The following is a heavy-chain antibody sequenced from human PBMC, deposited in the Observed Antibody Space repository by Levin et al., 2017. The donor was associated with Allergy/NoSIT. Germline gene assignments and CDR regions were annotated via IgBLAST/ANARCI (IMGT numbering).Heavy chain of an antibody. CDR3: ARGGWVTTVTTAAFDI. CDR2: IIPIFGTA. V-gene: IGHV1-69*13. J-gene: IGHJ3*02. CDR1: GGTFSSYA. Sequence: GASVKVSCKASGGTFSSYAISWVRQAPGQGLEWMGGIIPIFGTANYAQKFQGRVTITADESTSTAYMELSSLRSEDTAVYYCARGGWVTTVTTAAFDIWGQGTMVTVSS. D-gene: IGHD4-17*01.